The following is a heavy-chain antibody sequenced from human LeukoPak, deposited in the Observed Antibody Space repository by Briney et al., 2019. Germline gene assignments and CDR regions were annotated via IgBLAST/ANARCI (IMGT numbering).Heavy chain of an antibody. Sequence: SETLSLTCTVSGGSVSSGSYYWNWIRQPPGKGLEWIGYIYFSGGTIYNPSLKSRVTISVDTSENQFSLKLRSVTAADTAVYYCARSGHSYGTYYFDYWGQRSLVTVSS. D-gene: IGHD5-18*01. CDR1: GGSVSSGSYY. CDR3: ARSGHSYGTYYFDY. CDR2: IYFSGGT. V-gene: IGHV4-61*01. J-gene: IGHJ4*02.